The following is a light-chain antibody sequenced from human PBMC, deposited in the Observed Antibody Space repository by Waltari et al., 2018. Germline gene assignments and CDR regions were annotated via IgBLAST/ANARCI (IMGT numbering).Light chain of an antibody. V-gene: IGLV1-40*01. CDR2: SNT. CDR1: SSNIGAGYV. Sequence: QSVLTQPPSVSGAPGQRVTISCTGSSSNIGAGYVVHWYQQLPGAAPKLLIFSNTNPASGVPDRISASKSGTSASLVITGLQAEDEADYFCQSYDSSLSGIFGGGTKLTVL. J-gene: IGLJ2*01. CDR3: QSYDSSLSGI.